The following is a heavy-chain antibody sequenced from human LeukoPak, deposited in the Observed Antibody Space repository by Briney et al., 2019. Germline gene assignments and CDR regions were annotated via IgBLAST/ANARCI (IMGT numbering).Heavy chain of an antibody. D-gene: IGHD5-12*01. V-gene: IGHV3-30*02. CDR2: IRFDGSET. CDR1: GFSFSRHP. CDR3: ASRPSGSDWGPFDF. Sequence: GGSLRLSCAAAGFSFSRHPMFWVRQAPGKSLEWLAFIRFDGSETDCADSVKGRFTISRDNSKDTLYLQMNSLRAEDTARYYCASRPSGSDWGPFDFWGQGTLVSVSS. J-gene: IGHJ4*02.